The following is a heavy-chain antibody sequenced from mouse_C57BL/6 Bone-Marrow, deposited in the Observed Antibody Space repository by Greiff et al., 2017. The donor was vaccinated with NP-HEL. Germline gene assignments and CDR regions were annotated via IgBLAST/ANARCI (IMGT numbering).Heavy chain of an antibody. CDR1: GFTFSSYA. V-gene: IGHV5-4*03. Sequence: EVKVVESGGGLVKPGGSLKLSCAASGFTFSSYAMSWVRQTPEKRLEWVATISDGGSYTYYPDNVKGRFTISRDNAKNNLYLQMSQLKSEDTAMYYCARGPIYYYGSSPLDYWGQGTTLTVSS. CDR3: ARGPIYYYGSSPLDY. J-gene: IGHJ2*01. CDR2: ISDGGSYT. D-gene: IGHD1-1*01.